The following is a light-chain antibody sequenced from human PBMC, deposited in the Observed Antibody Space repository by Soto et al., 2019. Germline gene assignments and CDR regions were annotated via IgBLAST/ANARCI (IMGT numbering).Light chain of an antibody. Sequence: EIVLTQSPDTVSLSPGETATLSCRASQSVSSNYLAWYQQKPGQAPRHLIYGASSRATGIPDRFSGSGSGTDFTLTISRLEPEDFAVFYCQQYDNSITFGQGTRLEI. CDR2: GAS. J-gene: IGKJ5*01. CDR1: QSVSSNY. V-gene: IGKV3-20*01. CDR3: QQYDNSIT.